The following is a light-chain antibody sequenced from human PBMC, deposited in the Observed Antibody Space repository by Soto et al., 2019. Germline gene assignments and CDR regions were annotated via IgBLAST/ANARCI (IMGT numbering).Light chain of an antibody. CDR3: QQTYTSPLYT. V-gene: IGKV1-39*01. CDR1: QSITNY. Sequence: DIQMTQSPSSLSASVGDRVTITCRTSQSITNYLNWYQQKPGKAPKLLIYAASTLQSGVPSRFSGSGSGTDFTLTINSLQPGDFASYYCQQTYTSPLYTFGQGTKLEIK. CDR2: AAS. J-gene: IGKJ2*01.